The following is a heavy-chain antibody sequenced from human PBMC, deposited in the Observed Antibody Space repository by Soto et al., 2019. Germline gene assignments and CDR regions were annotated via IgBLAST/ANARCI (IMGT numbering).Heavy chain of an antibody. CDR2: IRNKANRYTT. CDR1: GFTFSDYY. CDR3: TRDLAAGIPRGLDV. D-gene: IGHD6-19*01. Sequence: EVQLVESGGGLVQPGGSLRLSCAASGFTFSDYYMDWVRQAPGKGLEWVGRIRNKANRYTTEYAASVKDRFTISGDDSKNSLYLQMNCLKTEDTAVYYCTRDLAAGIPRGLDVWGQGTTVTVSS. J-gene: IGHJ6*02. V-gene: IGHV3-72*01.